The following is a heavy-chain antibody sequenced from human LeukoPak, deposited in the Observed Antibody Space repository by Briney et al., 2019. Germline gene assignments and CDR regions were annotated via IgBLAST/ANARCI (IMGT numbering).Heavy chain of an antibody. D-gene: IGHD4-17*01. J-gene: IGHJ4*02. CDR3: AKEDGDYPFDY. CDR1: GFTFSSYG. V-gene: IGHV3-30*18. CDR2: ISYDGSNK. Sequence: GGSLRLSCAASGFTFSSYGMHWVRQAPGQGLEWVAVISYDGSNKYYADSVKGRFTISRDNSKNTLYLQMNSLRAEDTAVYYCAKEDGDYPFDYWGQGTLVTVSS.